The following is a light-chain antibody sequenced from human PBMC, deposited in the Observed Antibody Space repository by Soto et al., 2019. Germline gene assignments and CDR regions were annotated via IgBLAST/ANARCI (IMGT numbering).Light chain of an antibody. CDR2: DTS. J-gene: IGKJ4*01. CDR3: QQYNHWPRMLS. CDR1: QSLTSN. V-gene: IGKV3-15*01. Sequence: EIVLTQSPVTLSVSPGARATLSCRASQSLTSNLAWYQQRPGQAPRLLIYDTSTRATDVPARFIGSGSGTEFTLTIASLQSEDFVVYFCQQYNHWPRMLSFGGGTRVEL.